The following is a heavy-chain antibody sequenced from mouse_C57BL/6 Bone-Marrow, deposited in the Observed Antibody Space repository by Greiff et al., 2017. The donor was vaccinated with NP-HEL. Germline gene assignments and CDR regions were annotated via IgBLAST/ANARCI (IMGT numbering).Heavy chain of an antibody. CDR3: ASYYYGNSDHYLDY. CDR2: ISFKSDNYAT. J-gene: IGHJ2*01. V-gene: IGHV6-3*01. CDR1: GFAFSNSW. D-gene: IGHD1-1*01. Sequence: EVQLVESGGGLVQPGGSMKLSCVASGFAFSNSWMNWVRQSPEKGLEWVAQISFKSDNYATHYAESVKGRFTISRAASKSSVYLKMDNLRAEDAGIYYCASYYYGNSDHYLDYWGQGTTLTVSS.